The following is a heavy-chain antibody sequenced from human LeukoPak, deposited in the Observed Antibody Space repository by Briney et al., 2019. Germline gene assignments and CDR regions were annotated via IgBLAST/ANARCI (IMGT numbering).Heavy chain of an antibody. V-gene: IGHV3-23*01. CDR1: GFTFSSYA. CDR3: ARGGSSWYGDY. D-gene: IGHD6-13*01. J-gene: IGHJ4*02. CDR2: IIGSGGST. Sequence: PGGSLRLSCAASGFTFSSYAMSWVRQAPGKGLEWVSAIIGSGGSTYYADSVKGRFTISRDNAKNSLYLQMNSLRAEDTAVYYCARGGSSWYGDYWGQGTLVTVSS.